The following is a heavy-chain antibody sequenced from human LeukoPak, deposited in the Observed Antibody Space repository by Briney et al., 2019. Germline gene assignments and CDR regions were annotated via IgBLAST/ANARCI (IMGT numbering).Heavy chain of an antibody. CDR2: ISAYNGNT. Sequence: ASVKVSCKASGYTFTSYGISWVRQAPGQGLEWMGWISAYNGNTNYAQKLQGRVTMTTDTSTSTAYMELRSLRSDDTAVYYCARDRGDYDSSGYYYVDALDIWGQGTMVTVSS. CDR1: GYTFTSYG. CDR3: ARDRGDYDSSGYYYVDALDI. D-gene: IGHD3-22*01. J-gene: IGHJ3*02. V-gene: IGHV1-18*01.